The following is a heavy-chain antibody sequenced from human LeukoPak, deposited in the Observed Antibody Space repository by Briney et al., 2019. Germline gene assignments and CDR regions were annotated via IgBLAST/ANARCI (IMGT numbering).Heavy chain of an antibody. Sequence: ASVKVSCKASGYIFTTYGISWVRQAPGQGLEWMGWISPYNGNTNYAQKLQGRVTMTTDTSTSTAYMELRSLRSDDTAVYYCAREFRRYCSSTSCYSRGVDYWGQGTLVTVSS. V-gene: IGHV1-18*01. J-gene: IGHJ4*02. CDR1: GYIFTTYG. CDR3: AREFRRYCSSTSCYSRGVDY. D-gene: IGHD2-2*01. CDR2: ISPYNGNT.